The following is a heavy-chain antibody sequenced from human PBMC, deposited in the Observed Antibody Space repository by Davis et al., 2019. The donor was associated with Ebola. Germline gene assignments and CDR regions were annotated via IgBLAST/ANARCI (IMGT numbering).Heavy chain of an antibody. D-gene: IGHD3-3*01. Sequence: GGSLTLSCAASGFTFSDYYMSWIRQAPGKGLEWVSYISSSGSTIYYADSVKGRFTISRDNAKNSLYLQMNSLRAEDTAVYYCARVGPLRFLEWNAFDIWGQGTMVTVSS. CDR2: ISSSGSTI. CDR3: ARVGPLRFLEWNAFDI. J-gene: IGHJ3*02. V-gene: IGHV3-11*01. CDR1: GFTFSDYY.